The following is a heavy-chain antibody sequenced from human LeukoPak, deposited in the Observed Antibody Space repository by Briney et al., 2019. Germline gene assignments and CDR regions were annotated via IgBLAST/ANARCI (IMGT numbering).Heavy chain of an antibody. V-gene: IGHV1-69*04. D-gene: IGHD3-22*01. CDR3: ARDLGYYYDSSGSFDY. Sequence: ASVTVSCKASGGTFSSYAISWVRQAPGQGLEWMGRIIPILGIANYAQKFQGRVTITADKSTSTAYMELSSLRSEDTAVYYCARDLGYYYDSSGSFDYWGQGTLVTVSS. J-gene: IGHJ4*02. CDR2: IIPILGIA. CDR1: GGTFSSYA.